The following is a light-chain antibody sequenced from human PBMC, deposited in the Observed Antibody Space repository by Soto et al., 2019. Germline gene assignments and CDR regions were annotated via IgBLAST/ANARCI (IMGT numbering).Light chain of an antibody. CDR2: EVS. Sequence: QSALTQPASVSGSPGQSIAISCTGTSSDVGKYSYVSWFQQYPGNAPKLMIYEVSNRPSGVSNRFSGSKSGNTASLTISGLQGEDEDDYYCSSFTTSSTGVFGGGTKLTVL. V-gene: IGLV2-14*01. CDR3: SSFTTSSTGV. J-gene: IGLJ3*02. CDR1: SSDVGKYSY.